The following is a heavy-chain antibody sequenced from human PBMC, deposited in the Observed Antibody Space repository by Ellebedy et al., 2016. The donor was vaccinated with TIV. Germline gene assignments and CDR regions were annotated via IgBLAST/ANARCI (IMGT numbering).Heavy chain of an antibody. CDR2: VVPIFGTT. CDR1: GGTFSSFA. D-gene: IGHD5-12*01. CDR3: ASHAAGYTGYDFWYFDL. V-gene: IGHV1-69*06. Sequence: ASVKVSCKASGGTFSSFAITWVRQAPGQGLEWMGGVVPIFGTTKYAQKFQDRVTITADKSRITAQMELSSLRSEDTAVYYCASHAAGYTGYDFWYFDLWGRGTLVTVSS. J-gene: IGHJ2*01.